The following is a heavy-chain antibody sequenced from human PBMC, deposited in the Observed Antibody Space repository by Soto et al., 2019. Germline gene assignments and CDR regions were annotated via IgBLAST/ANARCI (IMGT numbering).Heavy chain of an antibody. CDR1: GYTFSSYW. J-gene: IGHJ3*02. CDR3: ARGVIISGFGAFDI. Sequence: PGESLKISCKGSGYTFSSYWIGWVRQMPGRGLEWMGIIYPADSDTRYSPSFQGQVTISADKSINTAYLQWSSLKASDTAIYYCARGVIISGFGAFDIWGRGTKVTVSS. D-gene: IGHD3-22*01. V-gene: IGHV5-51*01. CDR2: IYPADSDT.